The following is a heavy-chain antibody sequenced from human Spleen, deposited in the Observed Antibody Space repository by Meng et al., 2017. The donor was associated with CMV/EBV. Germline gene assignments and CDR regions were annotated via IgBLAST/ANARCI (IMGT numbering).Heavy chain of an antibody. CDR2: ISHDGSKK. V-gene: IGHV3-30*04. Sequence: GGSLRLSCAASGFTFSYYAMHWVRQAPGKGLEWVAVISHDGSKKYLADSVQGRFSISRDNSKNTLYLQINSLRAEDTAVYYCAKVTDRHFDYWGQGTLVTVSS. J-gene: IGHJ4*02. CDR3: AKVTDRHFDY. CDR1: GFTFSYYA.